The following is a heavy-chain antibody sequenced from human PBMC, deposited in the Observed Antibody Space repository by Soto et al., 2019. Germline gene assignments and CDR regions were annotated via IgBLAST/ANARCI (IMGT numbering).Heavy chain of an antibody. Sequence: PGGSLRLSCAASGFTFSSYAMSWARQAPGKGLEWVSAISGSGGSTYYADSVKGRFTISRDNSKNTLYLQMNSLRAEDTAVYYCAKDIPMVRGVMFPSPTEPDYWGQGTLVTVSS. CDR1: GFTFSSYA. J-gene: IGHJ4*02. V-gene: IGHV3-23*01. D-gene: IGHD3-10*01. CDR2: ISGSGGST. CDR3: AKDIPMVRGVMFPSPTEPDY.